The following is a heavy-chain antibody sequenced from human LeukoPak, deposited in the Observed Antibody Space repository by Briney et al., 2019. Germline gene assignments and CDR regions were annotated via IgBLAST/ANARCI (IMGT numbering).Heavy chain of an antibody. Sequence: SSETLSLTCTVSGGSMNSGGYSWSWIRQPPGKGLEWIGYIYYSGSIFSNPSLKSRVTISADRSKNQFSLKLSSVTAADTAMYYCAREIQGDAFDIWGQGTMVTVSS. J-gene: IGHJ3*02. V-gene: IGHV4-30-2*01. CDR2: IYYSGSI. CDR1: GGSMNSGGYS. CDR3: AREIQGDAFDI.